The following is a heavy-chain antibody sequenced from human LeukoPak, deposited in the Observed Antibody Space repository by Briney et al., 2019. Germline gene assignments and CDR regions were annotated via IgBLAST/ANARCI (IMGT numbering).Heavy chain of an antibody. V-gene: IGHV4-4*02. CDR2: INHSGST. CDR3: ARVTPKISSGWSQYFQH. CDR1: SDSISSAHW. D-gene: IGHD6-19*01. Sequence: TETLSLTCAVSSDSISSAHWWNWVRQPPGKGLEWIGEINHSGSTNYNPSLKSRVTISVDTSKNQFSLKLSSVTAADTAVYYCARVTPKISSGWSQYFQHWGQGTLVTVSS. J-gene: IGHJ1*01.